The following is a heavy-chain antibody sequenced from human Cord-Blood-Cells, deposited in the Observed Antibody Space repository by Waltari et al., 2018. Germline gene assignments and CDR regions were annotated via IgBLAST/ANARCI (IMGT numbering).Heavy chain of an antibody. V-gene: IGHV4-4*07. CDR2: IYTSGST. CDR1: GGSISSYY. CDR3: ARVEGAFDI. J-gene: IGHJ3*02. Sequence: QVQLQESGPGLVKPSETLSLTCTVSGGSISSYYWSWIRQPAGKGLVWIGRIYTSGSTNYNPSLKSRVTMSVDTSKNQFSLKLSSVTAADTAVYYCARVEGAFDIWGQGTMVTVSS.